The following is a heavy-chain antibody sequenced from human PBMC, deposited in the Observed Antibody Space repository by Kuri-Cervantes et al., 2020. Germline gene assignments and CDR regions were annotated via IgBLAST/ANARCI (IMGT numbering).Heavy chain of an antibody. Sequence: SETLSLTCTVSGGSVSSYYWSWIRQPPGKGLEWVGSIYYSGSTYYNPSLKSRVTISVDMSKNQFSLKLSSVTAADTAVYYCARLVNDYGDSDFDYWGQGTLVTVSS. J-gene: IGHJ4*02. CDR2: IYYSGST. V-gene: IGHV4-59*05. D-gene: IGHD4-17*01. CDR3: ARLVNDYGDSDFDY. CDR1: GGSVSSYY.